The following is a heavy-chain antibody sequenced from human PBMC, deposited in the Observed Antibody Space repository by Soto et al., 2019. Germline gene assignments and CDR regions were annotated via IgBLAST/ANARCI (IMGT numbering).Heavy chain of an antibody. CDR2: INHSGST. Sequence: SETLSLTCAVYGGSFSGYYWSWIRQPPGKGREWIGEINHSGSTNYNPSLKSRVTISVDTSKNQFSMKLTSVTAADTAVYYCGRASVYYDFWSGYRHLYFDFWGQGTLVTVS. V-gene: IGHV4-34*01. D-gene: IGHD3-3*01. CDR1: GGSFSGYY. J-gene: IGHJ4*02. CDR3: GRASVYYDFWSGYRHLYFDF.